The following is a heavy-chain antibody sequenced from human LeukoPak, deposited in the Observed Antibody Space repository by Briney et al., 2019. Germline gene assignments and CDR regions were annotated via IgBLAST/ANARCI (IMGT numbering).Heavy chain of an antibody. CDR2: IYHSGST. J-gene: IGHJ4*02. V-gene: IGHV4-38-2*02. CDR3: ARGRRDAYMLLWEDY. D-gene: IGHD5-24*01. CDR1: GYSISSGYY. Sequence: PSETLPLTCTVSGYSISSGYYWGWIRQPPGKGLEWIGSIYHSGSTYYNPSLKSRVTISVDTSKNQFSLKLSSVTAADTAVYYCARGRRDAYMLLWEDYWGQGTLVTVSS.